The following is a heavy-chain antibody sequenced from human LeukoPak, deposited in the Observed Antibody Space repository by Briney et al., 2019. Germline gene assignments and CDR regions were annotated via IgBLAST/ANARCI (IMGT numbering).Heavy chain of an antibody. CDR2: INSNSGGT. CDR1: GYTFTGYY. V-gene: IGHV1-2*02. J-gene: IGHJ4*02. D-gene: IGHD3-9*01. Sequence: ASVKVSCKASGYTFTGYYIHWVRQAPGQWLEWMGWINSNSGGTNYAQKFQGRVTMTRDTSINTAYLELTRLRSDDTAVYYCARSPHILTGENFDYWGQGTLVTVSS. CDR3: ARSPHILTGENFDY.